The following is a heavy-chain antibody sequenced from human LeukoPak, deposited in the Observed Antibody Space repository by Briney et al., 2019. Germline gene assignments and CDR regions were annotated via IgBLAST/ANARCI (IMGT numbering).Heavy chain of an antibody. Sequence: ASVKVSCKVSGCTLTELSMHWVRQAPGKGLEWMGGFDPEDGETIYAQKFQGRVTMTEDTSTDTAYMELSSLRSEDTAVYYCATLGSSSSWYYFDYWGQGTLVTVSS. J-gene: IGHJ4*02. CDR2: FDPEDGET. CDR1: GCTLTELS. V-gene: IGHV1-24*01. D-gene: IGHD6-13*01. CDR3: ATLGSSSSWYYFDY.